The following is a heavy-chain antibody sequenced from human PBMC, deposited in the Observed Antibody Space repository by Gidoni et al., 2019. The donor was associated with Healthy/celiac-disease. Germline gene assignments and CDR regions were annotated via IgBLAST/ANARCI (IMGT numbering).Heavy chain of an antibody. CDR2: ISYDGSNT. D-gene: IGHD4-17*01. V-gene: IGHV3-30-3*01. J-gene: IGHJ4*02. CDR1: GFTFSSYA. CDR3: ARNPSTVTAFDY. Sequence: QVQLVESGGGVVQPGRSLRLSCAASGFTFSSYAMHWVRQAPGKGLEWVAVISYDGSNTYYADSVKGRFTISRDNSKNTLYLQMNSLRAEDTAVYYCARNPSTVTAFDYWGQGTLVTVSS.